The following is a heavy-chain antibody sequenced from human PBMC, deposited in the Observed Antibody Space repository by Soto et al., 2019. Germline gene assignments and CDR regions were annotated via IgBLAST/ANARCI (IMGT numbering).Heavy chain of an antibody. CDR1: GFTFSSYW. CDR3: ARDPWTNGDYGAFDI. J-gene: IGHJ3*02. D-gene: IGHD4-17*01. CDR2: IKQDGSEK. V-gene: IGHV3-7*01. Sequence: EVQLVESGGGLVQPGGSLRLSCAASGFTFSSYWMSWVRQAPGKGLEWVANIKQDGSEKYYVDSVKGRFTISRDNAKNSLYLQMNRLRAEDTAVYYCARDPWTNGDYGAFDIWGQGTMVTVSS.